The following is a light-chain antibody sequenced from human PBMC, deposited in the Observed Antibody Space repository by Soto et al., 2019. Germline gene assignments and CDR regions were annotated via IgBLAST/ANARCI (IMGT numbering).Light chain of an antibody. CDR3: AVWGDSSTVRSWV. J-gene: IGLJ3*02. V-gene: IGLV1-40*01. CDR2: GNS. Sequence: QSVLTQPPSVSGAPGQRVTISCTGSSSNIGAGYDVHWYQQLPGTAPKLLIYGNSNRPAGVPDRISGSKSGTSASLAISGLRSEDEADYYCAVWGDSSTVRSWVFGRGTKVTV. CDR1: SSNIGAGYD.